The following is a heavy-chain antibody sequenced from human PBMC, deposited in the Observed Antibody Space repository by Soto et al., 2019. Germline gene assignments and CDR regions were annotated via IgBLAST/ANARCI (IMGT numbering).Heavy chain of an antibody. Sequence: QLQLQESGSGLVKPSQTLSLTCAVSGVSISSGGYSWRWLRQPPGKGLEWIGYIYHSGSTYYKPSLNSRVPMSVDRSKNQFSLKLSSVTAEDKAVYYGARVPDRWGQGTQVTVSS. D-gene: IGHD2-2*01. V-gene: IGHV4-30-2*01. CDR1: GVSISSGGYS. CDR2: IYHSGST. CDR3: ARVPDR. J-gene: IGHJ5*02.